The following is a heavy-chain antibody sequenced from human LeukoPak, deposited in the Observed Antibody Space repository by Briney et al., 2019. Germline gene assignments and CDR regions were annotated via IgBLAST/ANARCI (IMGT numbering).Heavy chain of an antibody. CDR2: IKPDGSEK. Sequence: GGSLRLSCAASHFTFTTYWMSWLRQAPGKGLEWVANIKPDGSEKYYVDSVKGRFTVSRDNSKRSLYLHLTSLTPEDTALYYCAKDSFVGTTSFLDSWGQGTLVIVSS. J-gene: IGHJ4*02. CDR1: HFTFTTYW. D-gene: IGHD1-26*01. CDR3: AKDSFVGTTSFLDS. V-gene: IGHV3-7*03.